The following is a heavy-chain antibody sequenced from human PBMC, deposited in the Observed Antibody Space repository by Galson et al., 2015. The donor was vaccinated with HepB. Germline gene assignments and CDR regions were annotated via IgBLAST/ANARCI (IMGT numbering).Heavy chain of an antibody. J-gene: IGHJ4*02. CDR1: GYTFSGYG. CDR2: ISYDGNNR. V-gene: IGHV3-30*18. D-gene: IGHD2-15*01. CDR3: AKERDVIAADPSLDS. Sequence: SLRLSCAASGYTFSGYGAHWVRQAPGKGLEWVAVISYDGNNRNYADSVKGRVTISRDNSNNTLFLQMNSLRTEDTAIYYCAKERDVIAADPSLDSWGQGAPVTVSS.